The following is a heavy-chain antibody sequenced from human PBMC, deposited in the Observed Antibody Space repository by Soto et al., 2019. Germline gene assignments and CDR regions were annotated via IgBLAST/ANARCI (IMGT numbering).Heavy chain of an antibody. V-gene: IGHV1-3*01. D-gene: IGHD3-3*01. J-gene: IGHJ3*02. CDR3: AGELLEWQYNDAFDI. CDR1: GYTFTSYA. CDR2: INAGNGNT. Sequence: ASVKVSCKASGYTFTSYAMHWVRQAPGQRLEWMGWINAGNGNTKYSQKFQGRVTITRDTSASTAYMELSSLRSEDTAVYYCAGELLEWQYNDAFDIWGQGTMVTVSS.